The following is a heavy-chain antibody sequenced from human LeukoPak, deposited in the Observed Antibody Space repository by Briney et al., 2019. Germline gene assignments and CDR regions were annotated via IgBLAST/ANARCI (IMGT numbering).Heavy chain of an antibody. Sequence: PGGSLRLSCAASGFTFRSNWVNWVRQAPGKGLEWVAHVQPDGSAKIYADSVEGRFTISRDNAKDSVYLQMNSLRVEDTAVYYCARDFFGWSSLGHWGQGTLVTVSS. CDR1: GFTFRSNW. J-gene: IGHJ1*01. D-gene: IGHD6-19*01. CDR3: ARDFFGWSSLGH. V-gene: IGHV3-7*01. CDR2: VQPDGSAK.